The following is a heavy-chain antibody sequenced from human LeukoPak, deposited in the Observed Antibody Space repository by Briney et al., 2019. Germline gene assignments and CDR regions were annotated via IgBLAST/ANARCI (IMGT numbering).Heavy chain of an antibody. D-gene: IGHD3-10*01. V-gene: IGHV1-2*06. CDR3: ARASPISRVRGHWSY. J-gene: IGHJ4*02. Sequence: GASVKVSCKASGYTFTGYYMHWVRQAPGQGLEWMGRINPNSGGTNYAQKFQGRVTMTRDTSISTAYMELSRLRSDDTAVYYCARASPISRVRGHWSYWGQGTLVTVSS. CDR2: INPNSGGT. CDR1: GYTFTGYY.